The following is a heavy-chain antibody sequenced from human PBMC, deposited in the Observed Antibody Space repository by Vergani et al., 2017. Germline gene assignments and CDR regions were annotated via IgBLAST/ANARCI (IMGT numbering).Heavy chain of an antibody. CDR2: ISGSGGST. Sequence: EVQLLESGGGLVQPGGSLRLSCAASGFTFSSYAMSWVRQAPGKGLEWVSAISGSGGSTYYADSVKGRFTISRDNSKNTLYLQMNSLRAEDTAVYYCARGRGPYYYYGMDVWGQGTTVTVSS. CDR1: GFTFSSYA. J-gene: IGHJ6*02. V-gene: IGHV3-23*01. D-gene: IGHD3-10*01. CDR3: ARGRGPYYYYGMDV.